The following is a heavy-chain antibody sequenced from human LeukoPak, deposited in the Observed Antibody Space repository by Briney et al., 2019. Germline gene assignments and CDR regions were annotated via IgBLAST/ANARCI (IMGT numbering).Heavy chain of an antibody. D-gene: IGHD4-17*01. CDR2: INPNSGGT. CDR1: GYTFTGYY. V-gene: IGHV1-2*02. CDR3: ARDQATVTTPWVDF. J-gene: IGHJ4*02. Sequence: ASVKVSCKAFGYTFTGYYIHWVRQAPGRGLEWMGWINPNSGGTNYAQEFQGRVTMTRDTSISTAYMDLTRLRSDDTAVYYCARDQATVTTPWVDFWGQGSLVTVSS.